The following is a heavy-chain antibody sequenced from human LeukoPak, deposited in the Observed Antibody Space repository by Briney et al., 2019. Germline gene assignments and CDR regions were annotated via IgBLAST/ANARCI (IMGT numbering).Heavy chain of an antibody. J-gene: IGHJ4*02. V-gene: IGHV3-30*04. CDR2: MSHDGSNG. D-gene: IGHD3-10*01. Sequence: LERVAVMSHDGSNGYYADSVKGRFTISRDNSKNTLSLQMNSLRAEDTAVYYCVRDISGEKSFDYWGQGTLVTVSS. CDR3: VRDISGEKSFDY.